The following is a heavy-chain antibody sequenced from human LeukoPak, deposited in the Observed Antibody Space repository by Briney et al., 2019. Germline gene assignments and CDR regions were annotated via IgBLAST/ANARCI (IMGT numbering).Heavy chain of an antibody. J-gene: IGHJ3*02. CDR3: ARAAAAGYYDILTGYRLGAFDI. CDR1: GYSFTSYW. Sequence: GESLKISCKGSGYSFTSYWIGWVRQMPGKGLEWMGIIYPGDSDTRYSPSFQGQVTISADKSISTAYLQWSSLKASDTAMYYCARAAAAGYYDILTGYRLGAFDIWGQGTMVTVSS. CDR2: IYPGDSDT. D-gene: IGHD3-9*01. V-gene: IGHV5-51*01.